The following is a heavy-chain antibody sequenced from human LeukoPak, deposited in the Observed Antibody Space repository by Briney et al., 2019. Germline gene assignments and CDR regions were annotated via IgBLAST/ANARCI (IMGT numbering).Heavy chain of an antibody. CDR2: IYYSGST. V-gene: IGHV4-59*01. D-gene: IGHD1-26*01. Sequence: SETLSLTCTVSGGSISSYYWSWIRQPPGKGLEWIGYIYYSGSTNYNPSLKSRVTISVDTSKNQFSLKLSSVTAADTAVYYCARDRDSGSFEFDYWGQGTLVTVSS. CDR3: ARDRDSGSFEFDY. CDR1: GGSISSYY. J-gene: IGHJ4*02.